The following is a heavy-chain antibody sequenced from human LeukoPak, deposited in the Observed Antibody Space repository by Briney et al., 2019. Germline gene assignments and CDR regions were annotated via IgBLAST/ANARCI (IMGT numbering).Heavy chain of an antibody. V-gene: IGHV4-4*07. CDR3: AREHYDSSGYYYDY. D-gene: IGHD3-22*01. CDR2: IYISGST. Sequence: PSETLSLTCTVSGGSISSYYWSWIRQPAGKGLEWIGRIYISGSTNYNPSLKSRVTMSVDTSKNQFSLKLSSVTAADTAVYYCAREHYDSSGYYYDYWGQGTLVTVSS. J-gene: IGHJ4*02. CDR1: GGSISSYY.